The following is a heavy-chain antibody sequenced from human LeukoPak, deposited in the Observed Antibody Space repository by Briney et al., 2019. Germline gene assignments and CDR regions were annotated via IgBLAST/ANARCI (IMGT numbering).Heavy chain of an antibody. Sequence: SETLSLTCTVSGGSISSYYWSWIRQPAGKGLEWIGRIYTSGSTNYNPSLKSRVTMSVDTSKNQFSLKLSSVTAADTAVYYCATNQRGGYLYYFDYWGQGTLVTVSS. CDR1: GGSISSYY. CDR3: ATNQRGGYLYYFDY. V-gene: IGHV4-4*07. CDR2: IYTSGST. J-gene: IGHJ4*02. D-gene: IGHD2-21*02.